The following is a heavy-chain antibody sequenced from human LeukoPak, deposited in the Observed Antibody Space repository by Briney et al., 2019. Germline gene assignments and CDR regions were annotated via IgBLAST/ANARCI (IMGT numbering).Heavy chain of an antibody. D-gene: IGHD6-13*01. V-gene: IGHV1-18*01. CDR2: ISAYNGST. CDR1: GYTFTSYG. CDR3: ARLGIASSGYVSSWLVP. J-gene: IGHJ5*02. Sequence: ASVKVSCKASGYTFTSYGISWVRQAPGQGLEWLGWISAYNGSTNYAQKLQGRVTMTTDTSTSTAYMELRSLRSDDTAVYYCARLGIASSGYVSSWLVPWGQGTLVTVSS.